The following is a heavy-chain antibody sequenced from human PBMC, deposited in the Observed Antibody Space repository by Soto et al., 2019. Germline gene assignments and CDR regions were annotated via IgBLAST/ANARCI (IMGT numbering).Heavy chain of an antibody. V-gene: IGHV4-31*03. Sequence: PSETLSLTCSVSGASIRSGGYYWSWLRQSPGKGLEWIGHIYYTGSTFYSPSLKSRLTISLDTSKNQFSLDLRSVTAADTATYYCARIEMASIKWGRGTLGTVSS. CDR1: GASIRSGGYY. CDR3: ARIEMASIK. CDR2: IYYTGST. J-gene: IGHJ4*02.